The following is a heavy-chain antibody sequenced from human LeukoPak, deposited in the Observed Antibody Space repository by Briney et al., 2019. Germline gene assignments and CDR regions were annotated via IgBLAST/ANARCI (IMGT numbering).Heavy chain of an antibody. Sequence: PLQTLSLTCTVSGGSISSGDYYWSWIRQPPGKGLEWIGYIYYSGSTYYNPSLKSRVTISVDTSKNQFSLKLSSVTAADTAVYYCASEGRITMVRGVIMGVQHWGQGTLVTVSS. J-gene: IGHJ1*01. D-gene: IGHD3-10*01. CDR1: GGSISSGDYY. V-gene: IGHV4-30-4*01. CDR2: IYYSGST. CDR3: ASEGRITMVRGVIMGVQH.